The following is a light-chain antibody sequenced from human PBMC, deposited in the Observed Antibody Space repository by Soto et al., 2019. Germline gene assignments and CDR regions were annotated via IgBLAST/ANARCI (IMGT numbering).Light chain of an antibody. Sequence: IVMTQSPATLSLSPGERATLSCRASQSLGTNLAWYQQRPGQAPRLLLYAESTRATGVPARFSGSGSETEFTLTISTLQSEDFAVYYCQQYDHLPRSFGLGTKVEIK. J-gene: IGKJ4*01. V-gene: IGKV3-15*01. CDR3: QQYDHLPRS. CDR1: QSLGTN. CDR2: AES.